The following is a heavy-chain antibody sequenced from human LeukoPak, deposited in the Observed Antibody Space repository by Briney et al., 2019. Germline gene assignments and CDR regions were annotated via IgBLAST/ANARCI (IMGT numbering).Heavy chain of an antibody. V-gene: IGHV3-30*02. CDR3: AKGKDYYLDY. Sequence: GRSLRLSCAASGFTFSSYAMHWVRQAPGKGLEWVAFIRYDGSEKYYADSVKGRITISRDNSKNTLYVQMNSLRAEDTAVYYCAKGKDYYLDYWGQGTLVTVSS. J-gene: IGHJ4*02. CDR2: IRYDGSEK. D-gene: IGHD3-10*01. CDR1: GFTFSSYA.